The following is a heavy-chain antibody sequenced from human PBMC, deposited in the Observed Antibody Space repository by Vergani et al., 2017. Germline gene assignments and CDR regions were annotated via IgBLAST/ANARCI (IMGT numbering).Heavy chain of an antibody. CDR1: GFTLSSHA. CDR3: GRGSDNYN. CDR2: IKNTGDST. J-gene: IGHJ4*02. Sequence: EVQLLQSQGAVVKSEGPLRLLCVVSGFTLSSHAMSWVRQGHGQGLEWVSSIKNTGDSTHYADSVKRRFTISRDNSTNTLYLQMNSLRVEDTAVYYCGRGSDNYNWGQGTLVTVSS. D-gene: IGHD5-24*01. V-gene: IGHV3-23*01.